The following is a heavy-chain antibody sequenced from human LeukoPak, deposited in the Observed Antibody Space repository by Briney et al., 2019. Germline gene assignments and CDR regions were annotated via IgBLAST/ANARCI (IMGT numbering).Heavy chain of an antibody. Sequence: SETLSLTCIVSGGSISSGDFYWSWIRQAPGKGLEWIGHIYYSGSTYYNPSLKSRVTISVDRSNHQFSLKLTSVTAADTAVYYCARETTVTTYHFDYWGQGTLVTVSS. CDR2: IYYSGST. D-gene: IGHD4-17*01. V-gene: IGHV4-30-4*01. CDR1: GGSISSGDFY. J-gene: IGHJ4*02. CDR3: ARETTVTTYHFDY.